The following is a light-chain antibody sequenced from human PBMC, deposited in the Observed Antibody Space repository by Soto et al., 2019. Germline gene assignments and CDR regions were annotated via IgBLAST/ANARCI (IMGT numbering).Light chain of an antibody. Sequence: QTVVTQEPSLTVSPGGTVTLTCASSTGAVTSGYYPNWFQQKPGQAPRALIYDTRNKHSWTPDRFSGSLLGGKAALTVSGVQPEDEAEYYCLIYDGDGWVFGGGTKLTVL. CDR3: LIYDGDGWV. J-gene: IGLJ3*02. CDR1: TGAVTSGYY. CDR2: DTR. V-gene: IGLV7-43*01.